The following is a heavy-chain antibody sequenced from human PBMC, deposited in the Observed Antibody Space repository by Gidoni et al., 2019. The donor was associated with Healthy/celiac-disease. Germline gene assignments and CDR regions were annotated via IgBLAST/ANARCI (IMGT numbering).Heavy chain of an antibody. V-gene: IGHV3-21*01. CDR2: ISSSSSYI. CDR3: ARRLPRDGYKYFDY. Sequence: EVQLVESGGGLVKPGGSLRLSCAASGFTFSSYSMNWVRQAPGKGLEWVSSISSSSSYIYYADSVKGRFTISRDNAKNSLYLQMNSLRAEDTAVYYCARRLPRDGYKYFDYWGQGTLVTVSS. CDR1: GFTFSSYS. D-gene: IGHD5-12*01. J-gene: IGHJ4*02.